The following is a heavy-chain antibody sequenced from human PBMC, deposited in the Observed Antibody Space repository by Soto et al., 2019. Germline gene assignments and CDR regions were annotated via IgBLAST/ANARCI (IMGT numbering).Heavy chain of an antibody. V-gene: IGHV1-18*04. CDR1: GYTLSSYG. J-gene: IGHJ5*02. CDR2: ISPYNENT. D-gene: IGHD2-21*01. CDR3: AREERHGGNSGWFDP. Sequence: ASVKISCEASGYTLSSYGISWVRQAPGQGLEWMRWISPYNENTNYAQKLQGRVTMTTETSTSTAYMELRSLRSDDTAVYYCAREERHGGNSGWFDPWGQRTSVTGSS.